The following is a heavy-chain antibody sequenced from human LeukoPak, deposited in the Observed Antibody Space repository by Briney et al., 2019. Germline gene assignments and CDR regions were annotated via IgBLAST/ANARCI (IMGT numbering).Heavy chain of an antibody. D-gene: IGHD6-13*01. V-gene: IGHV4-59*01. CDR1: GGSISCYY. J-gene: IGHJ5*02. CDR2: IYYSGST. CDR3: ARVFVYSSSWYRPTAGHPFDP. Sequence: SETLSLTCTVSGGSISCYYWSWIRQPPGKGLEWIGYIYYSGSTNYNPSLKSRVTISVDTSKNQFSLKLSSVTAADTAVYYCARVFVYSSSWYRPTAGHPFDPWGQGTLVTVSS.